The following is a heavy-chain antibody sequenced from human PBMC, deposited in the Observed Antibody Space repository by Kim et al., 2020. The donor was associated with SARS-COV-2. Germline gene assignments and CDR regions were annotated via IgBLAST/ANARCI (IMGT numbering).Heavy chain of an antibody. J-gene: IGHJ6*02. CDR3: AREWVAYSYGFYYYYYGMDV. CDR1: GGSISSSSYY. D-gene: IGHD5-18*01. CDR2: IYYSGST. V-gene: IGHV4-39*07. Sequence: SETLSLTCTVSGGSISSSSYYWGWIRQPPGKGLEWIGSIYYSGSTYYNPSLKSRVTISVDTSKNQFSLKLSSVTAADTAVYYCAREWVAYSYGFYYYYYGMDVWGQGTTVTVSS.